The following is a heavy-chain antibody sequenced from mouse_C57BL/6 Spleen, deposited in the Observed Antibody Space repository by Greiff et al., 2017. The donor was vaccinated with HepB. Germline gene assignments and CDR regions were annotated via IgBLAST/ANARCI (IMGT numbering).Heavy chain of an antibody. D-gene: IGHD1-3*01. V-gene: IGHV7-3*01. J-gene: IGHJ1*03. CDR3: ARFYNGYFDV. CDR2: IRNKANGYTT. Sequence: EVQLVESGGGLVQPGGSLSLSCAASGFTFTDYYMSWVRQPPGKALEWLGFIRNKANGYTTEYSASVKGRFTISRDNSQSILYLQMNALRAEDSATYYCARFYNGYFDVWGTGTTVTVSS. CDR1: GFTFTDYY.